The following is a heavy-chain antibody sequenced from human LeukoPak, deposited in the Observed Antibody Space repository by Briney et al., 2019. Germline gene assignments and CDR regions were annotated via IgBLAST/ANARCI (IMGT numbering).Heavy chain of an antibody. J-gene: IGHJ4*02. CDR2: IISSGSTI. CDR3: ARGTYDFWSGYPDSFDY. Sequence: GGSLRLSCAASGFTFSDYYMSWVRQAPGKGLEWGSYIISSGSTIYYADSVKGRFTISRDNAKNSLYLQMNSLRAEDTAVYYCARGTYDFWSGYPDSFDYWGQGTLVTVSS. V-gene: IGHV3-11*04. CDR1: GFTFSDYY. D-gene: IGHD3-3*01.